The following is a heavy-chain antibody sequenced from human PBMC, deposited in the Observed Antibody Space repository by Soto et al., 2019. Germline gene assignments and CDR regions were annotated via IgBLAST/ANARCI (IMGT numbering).Heavy chain of an antibody. V-gene: IGHV3-23*01. CDR2: ISGSGGST. Sequence: HPGGSLRLSCAASGFTFSSYAMSWVRQAPGKGLEWVSAISGSGGSTYYADSVKGRFTISRDNSKNTLYLQMNSLRPEDTALYYCAKDEYYYSRSGYYIFAYWGQGTLVTVSS. D-gene: IGHD3-22*01. CDR1: GFTFSSYA. CDR3: AKDEYYYSRSGYYIFAY. J-gene: IGHJ4*02.